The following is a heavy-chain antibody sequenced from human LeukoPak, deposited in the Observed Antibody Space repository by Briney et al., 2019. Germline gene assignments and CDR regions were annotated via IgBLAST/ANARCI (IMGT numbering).Heavy chain of an antibody. V-gene: IGHV4-39*01. CDR2: IYYSGST. CDR3: ARLSADGGFYFDY. J-gene: IGHJ4*02. CDR1: GGSISSSSYY. Sequence: PSETLSLTCTVSGGSISSSSYYWGWIRQPPGKGLEWIGSIYYSGSTYYNPSLKSRVTISVDTSKNQFSLKLSSVTAADTAVYYCARLSADGGFYFDYWGQGTLVTVSS.